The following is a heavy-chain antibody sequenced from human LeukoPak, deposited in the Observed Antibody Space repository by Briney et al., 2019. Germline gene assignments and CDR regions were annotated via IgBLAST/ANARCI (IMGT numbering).Heavy chain of an antibody. D-gene: IGHD3-22*01. CDR2: IKFDGSEI. Sequence: GGSLRLSCAASGFSLSDYWMTWVRQAPGKGLECVGNIKFDGSEIYYLDSVRGRFSISRDNAKKSLYLQMNSLRAEDTALYYCTTLGYHLDSWGQGTLVTVSS. CDR1: GFSLSDYW. V-gene: IGHV3-7*01. J-gene: IGHJ4*02. CDR3: TTLGYHLDS.